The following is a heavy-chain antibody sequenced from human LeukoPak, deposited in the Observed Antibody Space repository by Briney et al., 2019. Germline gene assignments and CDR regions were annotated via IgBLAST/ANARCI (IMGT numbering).Heavy chain of an antibody. J-gene: IGHJ3*02. CDR2: INSSGSTI. Sequence: GGSLRLSCAASGFTFSSYSMNWVRRAPGKGLEWVSYINSSGSTIYYADSVKGRFTISRDNAKNSLYLQMNSLRDEDTAVYYCTKDGPTVAPHWDSFDIWGQGTMVTVSS. CDR1: GFTFSSYS. D-gene: IGHD4-23*01. CDR3: TKDGPTVAPHWDSFDI. V-gene: IGHV3-48*02.